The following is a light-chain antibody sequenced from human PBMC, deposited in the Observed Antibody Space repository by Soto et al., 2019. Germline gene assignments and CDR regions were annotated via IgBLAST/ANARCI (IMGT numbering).Light chain of an antibody. CDR3: CSYAGSTPFWV. CDR2: EVA. J-gene: IGLJ3*02. CDR1: SSDVGSYDV. V-gene: IGLV2-23*02. Sequence: QSALTQPASVSGSPGQSITISCTGTSSDVGSYDVVSWYQQHPGKAPQLIIYEVAQRPSGVSDRFSGSKSGSTASLTISGRQAEDETHYFCCSYAGSTPFWVFGGGTKLTVL.